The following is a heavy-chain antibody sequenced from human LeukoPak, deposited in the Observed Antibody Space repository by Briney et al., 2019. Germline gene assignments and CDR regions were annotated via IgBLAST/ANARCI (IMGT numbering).Heavy chain of an antibody. D-gene: IGHD3-22*01. CDR2: ISDSGGGT. CDR1: GFTFSSYA. CDR3: AKYYYDSSGSRHFDY. V-gene: IGHV3-23*01. J-gene: IGHJ4*02. Sequence: GGSLRLSCAASGFTFSSYAMSWVRQAPGTGLEGVSAISDSGGGTYYAASVRGRFTISRDNSKNTLHLQMNSLRAEDTAVYYCAKYYYDSSGSRHFDYWGQGTLVTVSS.